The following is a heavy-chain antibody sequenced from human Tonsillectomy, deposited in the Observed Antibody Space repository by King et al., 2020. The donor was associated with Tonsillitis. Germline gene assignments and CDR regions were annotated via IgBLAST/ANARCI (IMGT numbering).Heavy chain of an antibody. CDR3: ARGGETVAAPFDY. CDR2: INPNNGGR. V-gene: IGHV1-2*02. J-gene: IGHJ4*02. CDR1: GNTFTGYY. D-gene: IGHD6-19*01. Sequence: QLVQSGAEVKKPGASVKVSCKASGNTFTGYYMHWVRQAPGQGLEWMGWINPNNGGRNYAQKFQGRVTMTRDTSISTAYMELSRLRSDDTAVYYCARGGETVAAPFDYWGQGTLVTVSS.